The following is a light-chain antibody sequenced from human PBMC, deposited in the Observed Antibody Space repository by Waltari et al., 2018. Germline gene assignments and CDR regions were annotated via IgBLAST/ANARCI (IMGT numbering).Light chain of an antibody. Sequence: AIRITQSPSSLSASTGDRVTIICRASQGISSYLAWYQQKPGKAPKVLSYAASTLQSGVPSRFSGSGSGTDFTLTISCLQSEDFVIYYCQQYYSNPATFGQGTKVEIK. CDR3: QQYYSNPAT. CDR2: AAS. CDR1: QGISSY. J-gene: IGKJ1*01. V-gene: IGKV1-8*01.